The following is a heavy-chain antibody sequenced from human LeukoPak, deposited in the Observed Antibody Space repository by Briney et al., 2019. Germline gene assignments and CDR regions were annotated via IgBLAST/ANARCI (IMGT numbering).Heavy chain of an antibody. CDR3: VKEVVATIPPL. V-gene: IGHV3-21*04. J-gene: IGHJ4*02. CDR1: GFTFSSSA. Sequence: PGGSLRLSCSASGFTFSSSAMNWVRQAPGKGLEWVSSINNVASHIYYAHSVKGRFTISRDNSKNTLFLQMNSLRAEDTAVYYCVKEVVATIPPLWGQGTLVTVSS. CDR2: INNVASHI. D-gene: IGHD5-12*01.